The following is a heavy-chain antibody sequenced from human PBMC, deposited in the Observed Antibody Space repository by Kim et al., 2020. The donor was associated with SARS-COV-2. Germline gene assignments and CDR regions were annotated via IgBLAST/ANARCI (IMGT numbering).Heavy chain of an antibody. CDR3: AKGLSPEYFQH. J-gene: IGHJ1*01. V-gene: IGHV3-30*18. Sequence: GALRLSCAASGFTFSSYGMHWVRQAPGKGLEWVAVISYDGSNKYYADSVKGRFTISRDNSKNTLYLQMNSLRAQDTAVYYCAKGLSPEYFQHWRQVTLV. CDR2: ISYDGSNK. CDR1: GFTFSSYG. D-gene: IGHD6-19*01.